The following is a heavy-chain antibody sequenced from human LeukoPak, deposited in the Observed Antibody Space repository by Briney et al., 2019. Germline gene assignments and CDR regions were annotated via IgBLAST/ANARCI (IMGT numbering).Heavy chain of an antibody. D-gene: IGHD3-16*02. V-gene: IGHV3-23*01. CDR2: ISGSGGST. Sequence: GGSLRLSCAASGFTFSSYAMSWVRQAPGKGLEWVSAISGSGGSTYYADSVKGRFTISRDNSKNTLYLQMNSLRAEDTAVYYCAKDLRLGELSLEHYFDYWGQGTLVTVSS. J-gene: IGHJ4*02. CDR3: AKDLRLGELSLEHYFDY. CDR1: GFTFSSYA.